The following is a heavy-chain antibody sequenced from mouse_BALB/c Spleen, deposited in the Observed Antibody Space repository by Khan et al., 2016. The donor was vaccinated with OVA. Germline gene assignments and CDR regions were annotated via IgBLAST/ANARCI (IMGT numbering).Heavy chain of an antibody. D-gene: IGHD1-1*01. Sequence: EVQLQESGPGLVKPSQSLSLTCTVTGYSITSGYAWNWIRQFPGNKLEWMGYISYSGGTSYNPSLKSRISITRDTSKNQFFLQWNSVTTEDTATYYCARGNYYGYYFDYWGQGTPLTISS. CDR1: GYSITSGYA. J-gene: IGHJ2*01. V-gene: IGHV3-2*02. CDR2: ISYSGGT. CDR3: ARGNYYGYYFDY.